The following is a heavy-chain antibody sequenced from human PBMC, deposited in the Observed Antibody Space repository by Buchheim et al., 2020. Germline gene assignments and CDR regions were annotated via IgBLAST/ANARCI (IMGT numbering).Heavy chain of an antibody. CDR1: GFTFSSYG. CDR3: VTSSSYFDY. V-gene: IGHV3-30*03. Sequence: QVQLVESGGGVVQPGRSLRLSCAASGFTFSSYGMHWVRQAPGKGLEWVAVISYDGSNKYYADSVKGRFTIYRDNSKNTLYLQMNSLRAEDTAVYYCVTSSSYFDYWGQGTL. CDR2: ISYDGSNK. J-gene: IGHJ4*02.